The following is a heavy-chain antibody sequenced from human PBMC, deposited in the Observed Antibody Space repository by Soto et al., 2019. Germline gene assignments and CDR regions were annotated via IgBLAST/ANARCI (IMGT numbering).Heavy chain of an antibody. J-gene: IGHJ4*02. D-gene: IGHD3-10*01. CDR3: ASSGSGTYYISYDY. V-gene: IGHV5-51*01. CDR1: GYSSTSYW. CDR2: IYPGSSDT. Sequence: PGEPRKISCKGSGYSSTSYWIGWVRQMPGKGLEWMGIIYPGSSDTRYSPSFQGQVTISADKSISTAYLQWSSLKASDTAMYYCASSGSGTYYISYDYWRQGTQVTVSS.